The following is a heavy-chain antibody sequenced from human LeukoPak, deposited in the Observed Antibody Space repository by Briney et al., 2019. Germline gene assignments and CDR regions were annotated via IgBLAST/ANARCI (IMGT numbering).Heavy chain of an antibody. V-gene: IGHV1-18*01. Sequence: GASVKVSCKASGYTFTSYGISWVRQAPGQGLEWMGWISAYNGNTNYAQKLQGRVTMTTDTSTSTAYMELSSLRSEDTAVYYCASDYDSSGSAFTSLDYWGQGTLVTVSS. CDR2: ISAYNGNT. CDR3: ASDYDSSGSAFTSLDY. CDR1: GYTFTSYG. D-gene: IGHD3-22*01. J-gene: IGHJ4*02.